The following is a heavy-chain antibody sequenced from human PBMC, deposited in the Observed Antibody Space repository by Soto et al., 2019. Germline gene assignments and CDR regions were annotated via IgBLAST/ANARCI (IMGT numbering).Heavy chain of an antibody. CDR2: IWYDGSNK. J-gene: IGHJ4*02. Sequence: GRSLRLSCAASGFTFSSYGMHWVRHAPGKGLEWVAVIWYDGSNKYYADSVKGRFTISRDNSKNTLYLQMNSLRAEDTAVYYCECGVSNSEQYYFDYWTQRTLVTVSS. V-gene: IGHV3-33*01. CDR1: GFTFSSYG. CDR3: ECGVSNSEQYYFDY. D-gene: IGHD3-3*01.